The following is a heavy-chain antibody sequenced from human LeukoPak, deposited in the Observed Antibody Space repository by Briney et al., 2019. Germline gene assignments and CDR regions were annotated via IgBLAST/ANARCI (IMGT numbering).Heavy chain of an antibody. D-gene: IGHD2-21*01. V-gene: IGHV3-23*03. J-gene: IGHJ4*02. Sequence: GGSLRLSCAASGFTFSSYAMSWVRQAPGKGLEWVSVIYRDGSTYYADSVKGRFTISRDNSKNTLSLQMNSLRAEDTALYYCAGAIGYFDFWGQGTLVTVSS. CDR2: IYRDGST. CDR1: GFTFSSYA. CDR3: AGAIGYFDF.